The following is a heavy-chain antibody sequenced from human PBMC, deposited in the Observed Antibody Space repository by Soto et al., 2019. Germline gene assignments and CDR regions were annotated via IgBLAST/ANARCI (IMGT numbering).Heavy chain of an antibody. CDR2: INPNTGDT. J-gene: IGHJ4*02. CDR3: ARELSGWYAY. D-gene: IGHD6-19*01. Sequence: ASVKVSCKASGYTFSGYYMHWVRQAPGQGLEWMGRINPNTGDTNFAQKFQGWVTLTTDTSTSTAYMELRSLRSDDTAVYYCARELSGWYAYWGQGTLVTVSS. V-gene: IGHV1-2*04. CDR1: GYTFSGYY.